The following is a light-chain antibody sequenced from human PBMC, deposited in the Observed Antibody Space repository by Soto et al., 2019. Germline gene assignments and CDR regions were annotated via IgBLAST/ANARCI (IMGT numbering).Light chain of an antibody. Sequence: QSALTQPPSVSAAPGPRVTISCSGSSSNIGGNSVSWYQQLPGTAPKLLIYDDDKRPSGIPARCSGSKSGTSATLGITGFQTGDEADYYCGSWDSSLSAYVFGTGTKVTVL. CDR2: DDD. J-gene: IGLJ1*01. CDR3: GSWDSSLSAYV. CDR1: SSNIGGNS. V-gene: IGLV1-51*01.